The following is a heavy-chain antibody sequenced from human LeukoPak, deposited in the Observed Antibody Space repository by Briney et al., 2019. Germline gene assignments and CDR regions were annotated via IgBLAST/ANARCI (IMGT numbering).Heavy chain of an antibody. V-gene: IGHV5-51*01. Sequence: GESLKISCKASGYRFTTYWVGWVRQMPGKGLEWMGIIYPGDSDTRYSPSFEGQVTISADKSITTAYLQWSSLKASDTAMYYCARQITDQSSGYDSIDYWGQGTLVTVSS. CDR1: GYRFTTYW. J-gene: IGHJ4*02. D-gene: IGHD5-12*01. CDR3: ARQITDQSSGYDSIDY. CDR2: IYPGDSDT.